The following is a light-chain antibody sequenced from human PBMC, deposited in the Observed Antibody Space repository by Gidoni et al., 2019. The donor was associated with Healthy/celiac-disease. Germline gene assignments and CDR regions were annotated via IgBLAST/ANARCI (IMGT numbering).Light chain of an antibody. Sequence: QSVLIQPPSASGTPGQRVTISCSGSSSNIGSNTVNLYQQLPGTAPKLLIYSNNQRPSGVPDRFSGSKSGTSASLAISGLQSEDEADYYCAAWDDSLNGPVFGGGTKLTVL. CDR3: AAWDDSLNGPV. CDR1: SSNIGSNT. J-gene: IGLJ2*01. CDR2: SNN. V-gene: IGLV1-44*01.